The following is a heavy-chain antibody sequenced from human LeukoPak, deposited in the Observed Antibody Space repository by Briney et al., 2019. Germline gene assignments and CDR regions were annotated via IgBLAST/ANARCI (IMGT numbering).Heavy chain of an antibody. D-gene: IGHD3-10*01. CDR2: IYYSGST. J-gene: IGHJ4*02. CDR1: GGSISSGGSY. V-gene: IGHV4-31*03. Sequence: SETLSLTCTVSGGSISSGGSYWNWIRQHPGKGLEWIGYIYYSGSTYYNPSLKSRVIISVDTSKNQFSLKLSSVTAADTAVYYCATRPRSSAYYPFDYWGQGTLVTVSS. CDR3: ATRPRSSAYYPFDY.